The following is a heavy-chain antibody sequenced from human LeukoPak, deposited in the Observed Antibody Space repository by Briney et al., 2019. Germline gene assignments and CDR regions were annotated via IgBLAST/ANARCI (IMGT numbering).Heavy chain of an antibody. D-gene: IGHD3-22*01. J-gene: IGHJ4*02. CDR3: ARQGPGYYDSSGPTRYYFDY. V-gene: IGHV4-39*01. CDR1: GGSISGSSYY. Sequence: SETLSLTCTVSGGSISGSSYYWGWIRQPPGKGLEWIGSIYYSGSTYYNPSLKSRVTISVDTSKNQFSLKLSSVTAADTAVYYCARQGPGYYDSSGPTRYYFDYWGQGTLVTVSS. CDR2: IYYSGST.